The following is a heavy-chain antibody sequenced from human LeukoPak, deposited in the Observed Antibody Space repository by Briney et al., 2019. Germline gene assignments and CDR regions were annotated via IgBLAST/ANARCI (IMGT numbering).Heavy chain of an antibody. CDR3: ARDVGFSPDR. J-gene: IGHJ1*01. CDR1: GFALSDSW. Sequence: GGSLRLSCVASGFALSDSWMHWVRHTPGKGLVWVSHISPDGTVTNYADFVKGRFIISRDNAKNTVFLQINSLRAEDTSVYFCARDVGFSPDRWGQGTLVTVSS. CDR2: ISPDGTVT. V-gene: IGHV3-74*01. D-gene: IGHD1-14*01.